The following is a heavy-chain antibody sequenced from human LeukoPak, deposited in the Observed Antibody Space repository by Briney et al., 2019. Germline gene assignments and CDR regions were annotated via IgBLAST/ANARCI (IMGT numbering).Heavy chain of an antibody. CDR2: IFHSGIT. CDR1: DYSIISNYY. CDR3: AGGVDGSGGIYYFDY. D-gene: IGHD3-10*01. Sequence: SETLSLTCAVSDYSIISNYYWGWIRQPPGKGLEWIGSIFHSGITFYNPSLKSRVTMSVDTSKNQFSLKLRSVTAADTAVYYCAGGVDGSGGIYYFDYWGQGTLVTVSS. V-gene: IGHV4-38-2*01. J-gene: IGHJ4*02.